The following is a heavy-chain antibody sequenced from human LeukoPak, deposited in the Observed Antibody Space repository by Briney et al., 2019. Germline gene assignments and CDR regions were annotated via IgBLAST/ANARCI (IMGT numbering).Heavy chain of an antibody. V-gene: IGHV4-34*01. CDR2: INHSGST. CDR3: ARQQLVIYYYYGMDV. Sequence: SETLSFTCAVYGGSFSGYYWSWIRQPPGKGLEWIGEINHSGSTNYNPSLKSRVTISVDTSKNQFSLKLSSVTAADTAVYYCARQQLVIYYYYGMDVWGQGTTVTVSS. D-gene: IGHD6-13*01. J-gene: IGHJ6*02. CDR1: GGSFSGYY.